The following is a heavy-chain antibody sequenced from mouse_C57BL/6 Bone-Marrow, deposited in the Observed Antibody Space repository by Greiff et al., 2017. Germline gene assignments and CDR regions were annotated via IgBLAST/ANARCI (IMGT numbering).Heavy chain of an antibody. CDR1: GYTFTSYW. CDR2: IHPNSGST. CDR3: ARDYDYDGYFDD. Sequence: VQLQQPGAELVKPGASVKLSCKASGYTFTSYWMHWVKQRPGQGLEWIGMIHPNSGSTNYNEKFKSKATLTVDKSSSTAYMQLSSLTSEDSAVYYCARDYDYDGYFDDWGQGTTLTVSS. J-gene: IGHJ2*01. D-gene: IGHD2-4*01. V-gene: IGHV1-64*01.